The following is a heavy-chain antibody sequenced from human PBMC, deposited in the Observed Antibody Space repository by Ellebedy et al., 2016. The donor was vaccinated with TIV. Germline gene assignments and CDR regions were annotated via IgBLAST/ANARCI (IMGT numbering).Heavy chain of an antibody. Sequence: SETLSLTCVVFGGSISGNYWSWIRQPPGKGLEWIGYIYYSGSTNYNPSLKSRVTISVDTSKNQFSLKLSSVTAADTAVYYCARLDGYNFDYWGQGTLVTVSS. CDR1: GGSISGNY. CDR2: IYYSGST. CDR3: ARLDGYNFDY. V-gene: IGHV4-59*01. D-gene: IGHD5-24*01. J-gene: IGHJ4*02.